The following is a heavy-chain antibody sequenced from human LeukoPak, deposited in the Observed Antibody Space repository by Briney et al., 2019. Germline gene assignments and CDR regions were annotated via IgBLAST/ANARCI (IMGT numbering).Heavy chain of an antibody. J-gene: IGHJ6*03. V-gene: IGHV4-39*07. CDR1: GGSISSSSYY. D-gene: IGHD2-15*01. CDR3: ARDLGGYYYYYMDV. CDR2: IYYGGST. Sequence: SETLSLTCTVSGGSISSSSYYWGWIRQPPGKGLEWIGSIYYGGSTYYNPSLKSRVAISVDTSKNQFSLKLSSVTAADTAVYYCARDLGGYYYYYMDVWGKGTTVTVSS.